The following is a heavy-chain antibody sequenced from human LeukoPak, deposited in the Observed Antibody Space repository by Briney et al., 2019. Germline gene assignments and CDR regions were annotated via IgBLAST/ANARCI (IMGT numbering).Heavy chain of an antibody. Sequence: ASVKVSCKASGYTFTSYYMHWVRQAPGQGLEWMGIINPSGGSTSYAQKFQGRVTMTRDTSTSTVYMGLSSLRSEDTAVYYCARVPLRFLEWLPFDPWGQGTLVTVSS. CDR3: ARVPLRFLEWLPFDP. D-gene: IGHD3-3*01. CDR1: GYTFTSYY. CDR2: INPSGGST. V-gene: IGHV1-46*01. J-gene: IGHJ5*02.